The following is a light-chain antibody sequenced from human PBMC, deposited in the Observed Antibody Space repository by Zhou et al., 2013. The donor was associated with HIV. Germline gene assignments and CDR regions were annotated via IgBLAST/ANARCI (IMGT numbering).Light chain of an antibody. CDR2: QAS. CDR3: LQHNTYPLT. V-gene: IGKV1-5*03. J-gene: IGKJ4*01. Sequence: DIQMTQSPSIVSASVGDRVTITCRASENISGWLAWYQQKPGKTPRLLIYQASTLDTGVPSRFSGSGYGTDFTLTLTSLQPADFATYYCLQHNTYPLTFGGGTKVEIK. CDR1: ENISGW.